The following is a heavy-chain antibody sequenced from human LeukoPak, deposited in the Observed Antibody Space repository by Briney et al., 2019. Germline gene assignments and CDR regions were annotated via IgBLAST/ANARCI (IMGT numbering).Heavy chain of an antibody. CDR3: AKEGTWDGNY. CDR2: ISGSGGTT. D-gene: IGHD1-26*01. CDR1: GFTFSNYA. Sequence: PGGSLRLSCAAPGFTFSNYAMSWVRQGPGKGLEWVSGISGSGGTTYYADSVKGRFTISRDNSKNTLYLQLNSLRTEDTAVYYCAKEGTWDGNYWGQGALVTVSS. V-gene: IGHV3-23*01. J-gene: IGHJ4*02.